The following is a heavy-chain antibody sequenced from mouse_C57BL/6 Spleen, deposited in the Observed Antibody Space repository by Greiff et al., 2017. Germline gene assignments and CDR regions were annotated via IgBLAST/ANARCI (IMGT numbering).Heavy chain of an antibody. CDR3: ARTGGSYSPYDFDY. J-gene: IGHJ2*01. Sequence: QVQLLQSGPELVKPGASVKISCKASGYAFSGSWMNWVKQRPGKGLEWIGRSYPGDGDTTYNGKFKGKATLIADRSSSPAYMQLSTLTAEDSAIYFCARTGGSYSPYDFDYWGQGTTLTVSS. V-gene: IGHV1-82*01. D-gene: IGHD2-12*01. CDR2: SYPGDGDT. CDR1: GYAFSGSW.